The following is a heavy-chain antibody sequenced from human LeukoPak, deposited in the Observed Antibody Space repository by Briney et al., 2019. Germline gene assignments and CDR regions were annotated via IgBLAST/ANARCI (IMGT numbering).Heavy chain of an antibody. CDR1: GYTFTSYG. CDR2: ISAYNGNT. CDR3: ARRIRSYYGSGMNNWFDP. J-gene: IGHJ5*02. V-gene: IGHV1-18*01. D-gene: IGHD3-10*01. Sequence: ASVKVSCKASGYTFTSYGISWVRQAPGQGLEWMGWISAYNGNTNYAQKLQGRVTMTTDTSTSTAYMELRSLRSDDTAVYCCARRIRSYYGSGMNNWFDPWGQGTLVTVSS.